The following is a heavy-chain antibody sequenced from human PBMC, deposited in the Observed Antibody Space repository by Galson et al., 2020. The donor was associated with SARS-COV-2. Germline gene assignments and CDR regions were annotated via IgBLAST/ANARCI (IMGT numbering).Heavy chain of an antibody. J-gene: IGHJ4*02. CDR1: GLTFSSYG. CDR3: ATRDYDILTGQ. V-gene: IGHV3-30*02. CDR2: IGYDGSDK. Sequence: GESLKISCAASGLTFSSYGMHWVRQAPGKGLEWVAFIGYDGSDKYYADSVKGRFTISRDNSKNTLYLQMNSLRLEDTAVYHCATRDYDILTGQWGQGTLVTVSS. D-gene: IGHD3-9*01.